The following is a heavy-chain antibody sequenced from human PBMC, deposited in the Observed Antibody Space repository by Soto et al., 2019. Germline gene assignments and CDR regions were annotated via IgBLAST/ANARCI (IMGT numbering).Heavy chain of an antibody. D-gene: IGHD3-3*01. V-gene: IGHV4-38-2*01. CDR1: GGSISRGYY. Sequence: SETLSLTCAVSGGSISRGYYWAWIRQPPGKGLEYIGSIYHSGTTYYNPSLMSRVTISVDTSKNQFSLNLSSVTAADSAVSYWARTDNVGYYPHLGHGTLVPVSS. J-gene: IGHJ4*01. CDR3: ARTDNVGYYPH. CDR2: IYHSGTT.